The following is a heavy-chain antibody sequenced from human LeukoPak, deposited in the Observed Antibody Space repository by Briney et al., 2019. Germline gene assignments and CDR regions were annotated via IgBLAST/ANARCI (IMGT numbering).Heavy chain of an antibody. CDR1: GGTFSGYS. Sequence: SVKVSCKASGGTFSGYSISWVRQAPGQGLEWMGGIIPIFDTADYAQKFQGRVTITADESTSTAYMELSSLRSEDTAVFYCARISLGAIWGYYYGMDVWGQGTTVTVSS. CDR3: ARISLGAIWGYYYGMDV. CDR2: IIPIFDTA. D-gene: IGHD1-26*01. J-gene: IGHJ6*02. V-gene: IGHV1-69*13.